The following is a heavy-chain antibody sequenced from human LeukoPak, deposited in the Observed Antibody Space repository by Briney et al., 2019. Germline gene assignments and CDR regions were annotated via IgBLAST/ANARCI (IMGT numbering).Heavy chain of an antibody. CDR3: AKTVYYYESSAYLDVFDI. CDR2: MYYNRDT. CDR1: GYSINNGYY. D-gene: IGHD3-22*01. J-gene: IGHJ3*02. V-gene: IGHV4-38-2*01. Sequence: SETLSLTCVVSGYSINNGYYWGWIRQTPGKGLEWIGSMYYNRDTYYNPSLSSRVIMSIDTSKNVFSLKLNSVTAADPAVYYCAKTVYYYESSAYLDVFDIGGKGTMVAVSS.